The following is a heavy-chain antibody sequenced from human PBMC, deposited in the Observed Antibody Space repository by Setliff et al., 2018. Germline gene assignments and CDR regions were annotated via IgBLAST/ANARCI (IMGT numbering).Heavy chain of an antibody. J-gene: IGHJ4*02. Sequence: GGSLRLSCVASGFTFTSYTMSWVSQAPGKGLQCVSHINNSGVGTHYADSVKGRFTISRDNSKNTVYLQMNSLTAEETAIYYCASALATPYGGFQRALDYWGRGTLVTVSS. D-gene: IGHD2-8*01. V-gene: IGHV3-23*01. CDR1: GFTFTSYT. CDR3: ASALATPYGGFQRALDY. CDR2: INNSGVGT.